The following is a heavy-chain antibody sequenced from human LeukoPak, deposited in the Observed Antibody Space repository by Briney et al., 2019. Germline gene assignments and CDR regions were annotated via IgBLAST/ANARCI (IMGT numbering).Heavy chain of an antibody. CDR2: IDSSSSHI. CDR3: AKGGSGYFLDL. J-gene: IGHJ5*02. CDR1: GFTFSSHS. Sequence: PGGSLRLSCAASGFTFSSHSMSWVRQAPGKGLEWVSSIDSSSSHIYYADSVKGRFTISRDNAKNSLFLQMNSLRAEDTALYYCAKGGSGYFLDLWGQGTLVTVSS. D-gene: IGHD3-22*01. V-gene: IGHV3-21*04.